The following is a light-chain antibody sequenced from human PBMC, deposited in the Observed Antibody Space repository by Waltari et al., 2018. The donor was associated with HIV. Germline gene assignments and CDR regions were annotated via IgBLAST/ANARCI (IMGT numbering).Light chain of an antibody. CDR2: DVT. V-gene: IGLV2-11*01. CDR1: ASDVGRYNY. CDR3: CSFAGIYTFV. J-gene: IGLJ1*01. Sequence: QSALTQPRSVSGSPGQSVTISCTGAASDVGRYNYVSWYHHHPGKVPKLMIYDVTKRPSGVPDRFSASKSGNTASLTISGLQAEDEGDYYCCSFAGIYTFVFGTGTKVTVL.